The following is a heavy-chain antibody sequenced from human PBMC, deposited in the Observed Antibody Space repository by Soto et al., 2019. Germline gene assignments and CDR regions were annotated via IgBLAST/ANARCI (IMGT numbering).Heavy chain of an antibody. CDR3: AKVYDFWSGYSAFDY. CDR1: GFTFGSYA. CDR2: ISGSGGST. V-gene: IGHV3-23*01. D-gene: IGHD3-3*01. J-gene: IGHJ4*02. Sequence: GGSLRLSCAASGFTFGSYAMSWVRQAPGKGLEWVSGISGSGGSTYYADSVKGRFTISRDNSKNTLYLQMNSLRAEDTAVYYCAKVYDFWSGYSAFDYWGQGTLVTVSS.